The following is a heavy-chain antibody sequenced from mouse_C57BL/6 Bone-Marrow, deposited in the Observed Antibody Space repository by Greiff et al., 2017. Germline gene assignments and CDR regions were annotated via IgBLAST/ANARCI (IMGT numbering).Heavy chain of an antibody. CDR1: GYSITSGYY. Sequence: ESGPGLVKPSQSLSLTCSVTGYSITSGYYWNWIRQFPGNKLEWMGYISYDGSNNYNPSLKNRISITRDTSKNQFFLKLNSVTTEDTATYYCARGVGFTTVVAPYFDYWGQGTTLTVSS. V-gene: IGHV3-6*01. CDR2: ISYDGSN. D-gene: IGHD1-1*01. CDR3: ARGVGFTTVVAPYFDY. J-gene: IGHJ2*01.